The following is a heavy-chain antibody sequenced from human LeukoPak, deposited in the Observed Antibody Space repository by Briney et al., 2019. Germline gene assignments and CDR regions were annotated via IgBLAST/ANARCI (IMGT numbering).Heavy chain of an antibody. D-gene: IGHD3-16*01. CDR1: GGSFSGYY. J-gene: IGHJ4*02. CDR3: ARDWGSTFDY. CDR2: IRTGGDST. Sequence: ETLSLTCAVYGGSFSGYYWSWVRQAPGKGLEWVSAIRTGGDSTYYADSVKGRFTISRDNSKNTLYLQMNSLRAEDTAVYYCARDWGSTFDYWGQGTLVTVSS. V-gene: IGHV3-53*01.